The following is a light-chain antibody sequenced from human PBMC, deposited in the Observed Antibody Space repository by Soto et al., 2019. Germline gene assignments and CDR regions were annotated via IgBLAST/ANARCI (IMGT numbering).Light chain of an antibody. J-gene: IGKJ2*01. V-gene: IGKV3-20*01. CDR1: QSVSSSY. CDR2: GAS. Sequence: EIVVTQSPGTLSLSPGERATLSCRASQSVSSSYLAWYQQKPGQAPRLFIYGASSRATGIPDRFSGSGSGTAFTLTISRLEPEDFAVYYCQQYGSSGYTFGQGTKLEIK. CDR3: QQYGSSGYT.